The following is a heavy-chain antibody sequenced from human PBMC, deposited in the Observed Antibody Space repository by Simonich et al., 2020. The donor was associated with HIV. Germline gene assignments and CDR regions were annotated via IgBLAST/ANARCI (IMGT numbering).Heavy chain of an antibody. D-gene: IGHD1-7*01. CDR2: IIPILSIT. J-gene: IGHJ6*02. CDR3: ASKLELTGSYNYYAMGV. CDR1: GGTFSSYA. Sequence: QVQLVQSGAEVKKPGSSVKVSCKASGGTFSSYAISWVRQAPGHGLEWMGGIIPILSITKSSQKFQGRVTITAGKSTSTAYMELSSLRSEDTAVYYCASKLELTGSYNYYAMGVWGQGTTVTVSS. V-gene: IGHV1-69*10.